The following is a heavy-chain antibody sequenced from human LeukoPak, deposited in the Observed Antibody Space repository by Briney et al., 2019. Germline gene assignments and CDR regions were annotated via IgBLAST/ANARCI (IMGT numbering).Heavy chain of an antibody. CDR3: ARLNGYCSGGSCYSSELAAADY. Sequence: ASVKVSCKASGYTFTGYYMHWVRQAPGQGLEWMGWINPNSGGTNYAQKFQGRVTMTRDTSTSTVYMELSSLRSEDTAVYYCARLNGYCSGGSCYSSELAAADYWGQGTLVTVSS. CDR1: GYTFTGYY. D-gene: IGHD2-15*01. CDR2: INPNSGGT. V-gene: IGHV1-2*02. J-gene: IGHJ4*02.